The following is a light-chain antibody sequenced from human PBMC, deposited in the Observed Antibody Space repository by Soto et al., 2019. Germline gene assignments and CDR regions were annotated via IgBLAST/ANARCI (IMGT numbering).Light chain of an antibody. Sequence: EIVMTQSLVTLSMSPGERATLSCRAGQSVSSNLAWYQQKPGQAPRLLIYGASTRATGIPARFTGSGSGTEFTLTISSLQFDDSAVYYCQQYNNWWTFGQGTKVDI. CDR2: GAS. CDR1: QSVSSN. V-gene: IGKV3-15*01. CDR3: QQYNNWWT. J-gene: IGKJ1*01.